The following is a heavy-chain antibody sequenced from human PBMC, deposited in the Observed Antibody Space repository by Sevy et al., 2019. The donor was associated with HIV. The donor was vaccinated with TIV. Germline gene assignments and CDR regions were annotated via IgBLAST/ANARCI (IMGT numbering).Heavy chain of an antibody. Sequence: GESLKISCKGSGYSFTSYWIGWVRQMPGKGLEWMGIIYPGDSDTRYSPSFQGKVTISADKSILTAYLQWSSLKASDTAMYYCASSRYSSGYPYYFDYWGQGTLVTVSS. D-gene: IGHD3-22*01. CDR3: ASSRYSSGYPYYFDY. J-gene: IGHJ4*02. V-gene: IGHV5-51*01. CDR1: GYSFTSYW. CDR2: IYPGDSDT.